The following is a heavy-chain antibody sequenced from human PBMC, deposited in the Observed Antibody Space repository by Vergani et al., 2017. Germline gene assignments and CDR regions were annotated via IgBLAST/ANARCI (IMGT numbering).Heavy chain of an antibody. D-gene: IGHD2-2*01. J-gene: IGHJ4*02. CDR1: GYTFTSYD. CDR2: MNPNSGNT. CDR3: AREDCSSTSCHYYFDY. Sequence: VQLVQSGAEVKKPGASVKVSCKASGYTFTSYDINWVRQATGQGLEWMGWMNPNSGNTGYAQKFQGRVTITRNTSISTAYMELSSLRSEDTAVYYCAREDCSSTSCHYYFDYWGQGTLVTVSS. V-gene: IGHV1-8*03.